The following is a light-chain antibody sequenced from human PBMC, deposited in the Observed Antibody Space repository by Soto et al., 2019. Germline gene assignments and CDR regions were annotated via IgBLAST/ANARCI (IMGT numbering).Light chain of an antibody. Sequence: DIVMTQSPATLSVSPGEATRLSCRASQSINSDVAWYQQKVGQTPRLLIHGASTRATGIAARFSGSGSGTEFTLTISSLLSEDFAVYYCQQYDNWPPWTFGQGTKVDIK. J-gene: IGKJ1*01. V-gene: IGKV3D-15*01. CDR1: QSINSD. CDR3: QQYDNWPPWT. CDR2: GAS.